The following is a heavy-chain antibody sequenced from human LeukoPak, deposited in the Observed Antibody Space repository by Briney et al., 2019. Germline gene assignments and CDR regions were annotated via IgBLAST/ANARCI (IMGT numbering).Heavy chain of an antibody. CDR3: ARELLWEPDRGAFDI. Sequence: SETLSLTCAVYGGSFSGYYWSWIRQPPGKGLEWIGEINHSGSTNYNPSLKSRVTISVDTSKNQFSLKLSSVTAADTAVYYCARELLWEPDRGAFDIWGQGTMVTVSP. V-gene: IGHV4-34*01. D-gene: IGHD2/OR15-2a*01. CDR2: INHSGST. J-gene: IGHJ3*02. CDR1: GGSFSGYY.